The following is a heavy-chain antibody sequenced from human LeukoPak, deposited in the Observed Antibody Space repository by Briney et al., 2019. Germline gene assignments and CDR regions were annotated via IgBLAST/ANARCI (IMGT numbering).Heavy chain of an antibody. V-gene: IGHV3-66*01. J-gene: IGHJ3*02. CDR3: ARDRDYAYAFDI. Sequence: PGGSLRLSCAASGSTVSSNYMSWVRQAPGKGLEWVSVIYSGGSTYYADSVKGRFTISRDNSKNTLYLQMNSLRAEDTAVYYCARDRDYAYAFDIWGQGTMVTVSS. CDR1: GSTVSSNY. CDR2: IYSGGST. D-gene: IGHD4-17*01.